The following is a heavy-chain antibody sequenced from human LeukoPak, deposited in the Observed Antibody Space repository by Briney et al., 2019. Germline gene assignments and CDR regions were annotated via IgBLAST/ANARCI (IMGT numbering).Heavy chain of an antibody. J-gene: IGHJ4*02. D-gene: IGHD1-26*01. CDR1: GFNFGGYA. Sequence: PGGSLRLSCTASGFNFGGYAINWVRQAPGQGLEWVGFIRSKALYGTREYAASVEGRFTISRDDSKGIAYLQMNTLKIEDTAVYYCARDGVNYYPPDYGGRGPLVPVPS. CDR2: IRSKALYGTR. V-gene: IGHV3-49*04. CDR3: ARDGVNYYPPDY.